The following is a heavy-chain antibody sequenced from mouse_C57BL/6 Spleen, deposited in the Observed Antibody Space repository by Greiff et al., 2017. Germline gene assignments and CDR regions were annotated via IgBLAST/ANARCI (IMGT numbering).Heavy chain of an antibody. CDR1: GYTFTSYW. D-gene: IGHD1-1*01. V-gene: IGHV1-52*01. Sequence: VQLQQPGAELVRPGSSVKLSCKASGYTFTSYWMHWVKQRPIQGLEWIGNIDPSDSETHYNQKFKDKATLTVDKSSSTAYMQLSSLTSEDSAVYYCPRSTVVATSYFDVWGTGTTVTVSS. CDR3: PRSTVVATSYFDV. J-gene: IGHJ1*03. CDR2: IDPSDSET.